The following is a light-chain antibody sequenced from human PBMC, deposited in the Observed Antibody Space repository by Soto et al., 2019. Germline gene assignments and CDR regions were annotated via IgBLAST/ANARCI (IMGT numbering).Light chain of an antibody. V-gene: IGKV3-15*01. Sequence: EIVMTQSPATLSVSPGERATLSCRASQSVSSNLAWYQQKPGQAPRLLIYGASTRATGIPARFSGSGSGTEFTITISSLQSADFAVYYCPQYNNWPPWTFGQGTKVEIK. CDR2: GAS. J-gene: IGKJ1*01. CDR1: QSVSSN. CDR3: PQYNNWPPWT.